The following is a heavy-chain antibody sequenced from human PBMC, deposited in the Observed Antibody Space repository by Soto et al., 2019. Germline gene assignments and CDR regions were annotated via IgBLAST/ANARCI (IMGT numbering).Heavy chain of an antibody. CDR2: ISGYNGNT. Sequence: QVQLLQAGAEWKKPGASVKVSCKASGYTFTNFGIRWVRQAPGQGLEWMGWISGYNGNTNHAQHFQGRVTMPTGSSPRTASMELWSLRSDDTAVYYCAREGTPYAYWCQGSMVTFSS. J-gene: IGHJ4*02. CDR1: GYTFTNFG. D-gene: IGHD2-15*01. V-gene: IGHV1-18*01. CDR3: AREGTPYAY.